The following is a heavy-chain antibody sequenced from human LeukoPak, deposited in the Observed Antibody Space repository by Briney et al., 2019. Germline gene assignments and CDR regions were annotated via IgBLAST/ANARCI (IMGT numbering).Heavy chain of an antibody. D-gene: IGHD2-2*01. V-gene: IGHV1-8*01. CDR2: MNPNSGDT. CDR3: ARGTIYCSRTTCQDAFDI. J-gene: IGHJ3*02. Sequence: GASVKVSCKASGYPFSSYDINWVRQATGQGPVWMGWMNPNSGDTGYAQKFQGRVTMTRDTSISTAYMDLSSLRSDDTAVYYCARGTIYCSRTTCQDAFDIWGQGTMVTVSS. CDR1: GYPFSSYD.